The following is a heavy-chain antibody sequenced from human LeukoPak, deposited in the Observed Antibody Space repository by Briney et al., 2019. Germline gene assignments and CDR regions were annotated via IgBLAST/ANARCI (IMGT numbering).Heavy chain of an antibody. V-gene: IGHV1-18*04. CDR2: ISAYNGNT. CDR3: ARDTGHYDFWSGYSIPVDY. D-gene: IGHD3-3*01. J-gene: IGHJ4*02. CDR1: GYSFTSYW. Sequence: GESLKISCKGSGYSFTSYWIGWVRQAPGQGLEWMGWISAYNGNTNYAQKLQGRVTMTTDTSTSTAYMELTSLRSDDTAVYYCARDTGHYDFWSGYSIPVDYWGQGTLVTVSS.